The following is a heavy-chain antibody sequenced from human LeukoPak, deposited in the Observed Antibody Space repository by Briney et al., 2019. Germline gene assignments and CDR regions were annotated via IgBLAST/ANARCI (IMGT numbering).Heavy chain of an antibody. CDR3: ARAHVGNYVY. Sequence: ETLSLXCXXYGGSFSGYYWSWIRQPPGKGLEWIGEINHSGSTNYNPSLKSRVTISVDTSKNQFSLKLSSVTAADTAVYYCARAHVGNYVYWGQGTLVTVSS. V-gene: IGHV4-34*01. CDR2: INHSGST. J-gene: IGHJ4*02. D-gene: IGHD4-11*01. CDR1: GGSFSGYY.